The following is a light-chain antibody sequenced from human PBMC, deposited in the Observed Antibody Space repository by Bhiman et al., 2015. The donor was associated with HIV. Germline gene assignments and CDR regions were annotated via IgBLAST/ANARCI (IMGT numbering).Light chain of an antibody. J-gene: IGLJ1*01. CDR3: QAWDSGTAV. V-gene: IGLV3-1*01. Sequence: SYELTQPPSVSVSPGQTASITCSGDKLGDKYAFWYQQKPGQSPVVVIYQDNKRPSGIPERFSGSNSGSTATLTISGTQALDEADYYCQAWDSGTAVFGTGTKVTVL. CDR1: KLGDKY. CDR2: QDN.